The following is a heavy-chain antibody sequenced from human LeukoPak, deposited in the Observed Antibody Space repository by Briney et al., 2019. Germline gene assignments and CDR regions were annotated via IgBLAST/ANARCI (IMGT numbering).Heavy chain of an antibody. CDR3: AKKVYYDSSGYIDY. Sequence: GGSLRLSCVASGFTFSSYSMNWVRQAPGKGLEWVSSISSSSNYIYYADSLKGRFTISRDNSKNTLYLQMNSLRAEDTAVYYCAKKVYYDSSGYIDYWGQGTLVTVSS. D-gene: IGHD3-22*01. V-gene: IGHV3-21*04. CDR1: GFTFSSYS. J-gene: IGHJ4*02. CDR2: ISSSSNYI.